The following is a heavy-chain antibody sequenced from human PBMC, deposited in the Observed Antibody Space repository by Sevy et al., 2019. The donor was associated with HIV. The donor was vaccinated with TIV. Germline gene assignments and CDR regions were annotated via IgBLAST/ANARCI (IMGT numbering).Heavy chain of an antibody. CDR3: ASRREAGPFPFDY. J-gene: IGHJ4*02. D-gene: IGHD6-13*01. Sequence: GSLRLSCAASGFTFSNYRMHWVRRAPGKGLVWVSRINTDGSVTSYADSVTGRSNADSVKGRFTISRDNAKNTLYLQMNSLRVEDTAVYYCASRREAGPFPFDYWGQGTLVTVSS. CDR1: GFTFSNYR. V-gene: IGHV3-74*01. CDR2: INTDGSVT.